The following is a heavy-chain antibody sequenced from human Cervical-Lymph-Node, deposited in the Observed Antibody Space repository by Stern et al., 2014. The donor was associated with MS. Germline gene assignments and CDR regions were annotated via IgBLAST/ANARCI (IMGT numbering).Heavy chain of an antibody. CDR1: GGSVSSTNW. J-gene: IGHJ2*01. CDR2: IYHSGAS. D-gene: IGHD2/OR15-2a*01. CDR3: ARERQQYCNSEGCSYWYFDL. V-gene: IGHV4-4*02. Sequence: QVQLQESGPGLVKPSGTLSLTCAVSGGSVSSTNWWSWVRQSPGKGLEWIGNIYHSGASNSRPSPRSRVSIPLDTSKNHLSLHLTSVTAADTAVYYCARERQQYCNSEGCSYWYFDLWGRGTLVTVSS.